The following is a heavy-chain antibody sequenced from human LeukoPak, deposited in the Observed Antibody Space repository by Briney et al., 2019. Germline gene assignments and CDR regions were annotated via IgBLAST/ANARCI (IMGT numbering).Heavy chain of an antibody. CDR3: ASTAVGVVYYYYYYMDV. Sequence: SETLSLTCTVSGGSISSYYWSWIRQPAGKGLEWIGRIYTSGSTNYNPSLKSRVTISVDKSKNQFSLKLSSVTAADTAVYYCASTAVGVVYYYYYYMDVWGKGTTVTVSS. V-gene: IGHV4-4*07. D-gene: IGHD3-3*01. CDR2: IYTSGST. J-gene: IGHJ6*03. CDR1: GGSISSYY.